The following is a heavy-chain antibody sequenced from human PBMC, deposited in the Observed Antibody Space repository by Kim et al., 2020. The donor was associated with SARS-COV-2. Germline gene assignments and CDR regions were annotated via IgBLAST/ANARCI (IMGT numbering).Heavy chain of an antibody. D-gene: IGHD5-12*01. CDR2: ISYDGSNK. CDR1: GFTFSSYG. Sequence: GGSLRLSCAASGFTFSSYGMHWVRQASGKGLEWVAVISYDGSNKYYADSVKGRFTISRDNSKNTLYLQMNSLRAEDTAVYYCAKNKGRWLQYDAFDIWGQGTMVTVSS. J-gene: IGHJ3*02. V-gene: IGHV3-30*18. CDR3: AKNKGRWLQYDAFDI.